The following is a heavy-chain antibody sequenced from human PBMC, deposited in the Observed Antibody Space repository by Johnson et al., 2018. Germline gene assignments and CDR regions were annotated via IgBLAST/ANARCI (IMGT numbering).Heavy chain of an antibody. Sequence: QVQLQESGPGLVKPSETLSLTCTVSGGSISSYYWSWIRQPPGKGLEWMGYIYYSGSTNYNPSLTSRVTISVDTSKNQFSLKLSSVTAADTAVYYCARDQYCTNGVCYSYMDVWGKGTTVTVSS. CDR1: GGSISSYY. CDR3: ARDQYCTNGVCYSYMDV. J-gene: IGHJ6*03. D-gene: IGHD2-8*01. V-gene: IGHV4-59*01. CDR2: IYYSGST.